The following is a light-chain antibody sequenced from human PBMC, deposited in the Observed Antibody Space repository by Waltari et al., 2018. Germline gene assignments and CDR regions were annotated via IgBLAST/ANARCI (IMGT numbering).Light chain of an antibody. V-gene: IGKV1-39*01. CDR2: AAS. CDR3: QHCYASSVT. J-gene: IGKJ1*01. Sequence: DMQMTKSPTSLSASGGDRVTITCRASQTISSNLNWYQQQPGKAPKLLIYAASTLQCGVPSRFSGSGSGTDFILTISSLQPEDFAAYYCQHCYASSVTFGPGTKLAIK. CDR1: QTISSN.